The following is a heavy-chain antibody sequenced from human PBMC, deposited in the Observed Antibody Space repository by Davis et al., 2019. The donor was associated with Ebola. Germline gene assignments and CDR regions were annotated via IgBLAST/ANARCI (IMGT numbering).Heavy chain of an antibody. CDR1: GFTFDDYT. Sequence: PGGSLRLSCAASGFTFDDYTMHWVRQAPGKGLEWVSLISWDGGSTYYADSVKGRFTISRDNSKNSLYLQMNSLRTEDTALYYCAKAHRYCSSTSCLTNHYYYYGMDVWGQGTTVTVSS. V-gene: IGHV3-43*01. J-gene: IGHJ6*02. D-gene: IGHD2-2*01. CDR3: AKAHRYCSSTSCLTNHYYYYGMDV. CDR2: ISWDGGST.